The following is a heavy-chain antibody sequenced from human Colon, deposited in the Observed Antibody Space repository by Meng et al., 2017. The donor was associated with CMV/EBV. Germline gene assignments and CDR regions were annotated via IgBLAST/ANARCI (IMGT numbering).Heavy chain of an antibody. Sequence: GESLKISCAASGFTFSNYEMNWVRQAPGKGLEWVANIKQDGSEKYYVDSVKGRFTISRDNAKNSVSLQMNGLRAEDTAVYYCARPARGSTNYYWGQGTLVTVSS. V-gene: IGHV3-7*01. CDR2: IKQDGSEK. J-gene: IGHJ4*02. CDR3: ARPARGSTNYY. D-gene: IGHD6-13*01. CDR1: GFTFSNYE.